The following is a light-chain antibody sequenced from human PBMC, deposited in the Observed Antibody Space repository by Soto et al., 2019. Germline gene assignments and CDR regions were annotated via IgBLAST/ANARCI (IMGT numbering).Light chain of an antibody. Sequence: QSVLTQPAPVSGSPGQSITISCTGTSSYVGAYNYVSWYQQHPGKAPKLMIYDVSNRPSGVSNRFSGSKSGNTASLTISGLQAEDEADYYCSSYTSSSTYVFGTGTKVT. CDR2: DVS. CDR1: SSYVGAYNY. J-gene: IGLJ1*01. CDR3: SSYTSSSTYV. V-gene: IGLV2-14*03.